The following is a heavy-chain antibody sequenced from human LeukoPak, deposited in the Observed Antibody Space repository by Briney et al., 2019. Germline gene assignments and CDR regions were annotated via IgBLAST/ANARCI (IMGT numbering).Heavy chain of an antibody. CDR1: GGSFSGYY. D-gene: IGHD3-16*01. CDR3: ARGRGKYYYYYMDV. Sequence: KTSETLSLTCAVYGGSFSGYYWSWIRQPPGKGLEWIGEINHSGSTNYNPSLKSRVTISVDTSKNQFSLKLSSVTAADAAVYYCARGRGKYYYYYMDVWGKGTTVTVSS. CDR2: INHSGST. V-gene: IGHV4-34*01. J-gene: IGHJ6*03.